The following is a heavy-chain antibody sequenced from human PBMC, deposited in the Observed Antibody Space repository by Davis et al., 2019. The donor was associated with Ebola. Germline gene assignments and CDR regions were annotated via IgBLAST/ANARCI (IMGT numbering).Heavy chain of an antibody. J-gene: IGHJ5*02. Sequence: AASVKVSCKASGYTFPSYGISWVRQAPGQGLEWMGWISAYNGNTNYAQKLQGGVTMTTDTSTSTAYMELRSLRSDDTAVYYCAREAPYSSSWYNWFDPWGQGTLVTVSS. CDR2: ISAYNGNT. CDR1: GYTFPSYG. D-gene: IGHD6-13*01. V-gene: IGHV1-18*01. CDR3: AREAPYSSSWYNWFDP.